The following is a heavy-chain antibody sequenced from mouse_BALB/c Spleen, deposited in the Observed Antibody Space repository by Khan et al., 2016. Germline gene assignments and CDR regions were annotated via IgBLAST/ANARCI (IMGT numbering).Heavy chain of an antibody. CDR1: GYSITSDYA. J-gene: IGHJ2*01. Sequence: EVQLQESGPGLVKPSQSLSLTCTVTGYSITSDYAWNWIRQFPGNKLEWMGYISYSGSTSYNPSLKSRISITRDTSKNQFFLQLNAVTTEDTATYYGARERSRPYYGSFDYWGQGTTLTVSS. CDR3: ARERSRPYYGSFDY. V-gene: IGHV3-2*02. D-gene: IGHD1-1*01. CDR2: ISYSGST.